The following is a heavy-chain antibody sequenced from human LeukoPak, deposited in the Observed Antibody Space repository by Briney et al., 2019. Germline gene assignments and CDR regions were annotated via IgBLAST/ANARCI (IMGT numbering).Heavy chain of an antibody. CDR1: GGSFSGYY. V-gene: IGHV4-34*01. CDR3: GGFDRPTYYYYYGMDV. D-gene: IGHD3-9*01. J-gene: IGHJ6*02. CDR2: INHSGST. Sequence: SETLSLTCAVYGGSFSGYYWSWIRQPPGKELEWIGEINHSGSTNYNPSLKSRVTISVDTSKNQFSLKLSSVTAADTAVYYCGGFDRPTYYYYYGMDVWGQGTTVTVSS.